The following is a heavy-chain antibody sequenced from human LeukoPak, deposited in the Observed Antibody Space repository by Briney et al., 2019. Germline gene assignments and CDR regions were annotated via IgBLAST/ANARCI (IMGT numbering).Heavy chain of an antibody. V-gene: IGHV1-69*05. Sequence: SVKVSCKASGGTFSCYAISWVRQAPGQGLEWMGRIIPIFGTANYAQKFQGKVTITTDESTSTTYLELNSLSSEDTAVYSCARDGEAGGYFDYWGQGTLVTVSS. J-gene: IGHJ4*02. CDR1: GGTFSCYA. CDR2: IIPIFGTA. D-gene: IGHD2-8*02. CDR3: ARDGEAGGYFDY.